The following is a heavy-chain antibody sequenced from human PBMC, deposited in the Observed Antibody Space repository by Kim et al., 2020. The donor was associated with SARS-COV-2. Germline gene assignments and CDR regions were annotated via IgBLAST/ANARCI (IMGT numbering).Heavy chain of an antibody. V-gene: IGHV4-39*01. D-gene: IGHD4-17*01. Sequence: SETLSLTCTVSGGSISSSSYYWGWIRQPPGKGLEWIGSIYYSGSTYYNPSLKSRVTISVDTSKNQFSLKLSSVTAADTAVYYCARRGDYVIDRAYYYYGMDVWGQGTTVTVSS. J-gene: IGHJ6*02. CDR2: IYYSGST. CDR3: ARRGDYVIDRAYYYYGMDV. CDR1: GGSISSSSYY.